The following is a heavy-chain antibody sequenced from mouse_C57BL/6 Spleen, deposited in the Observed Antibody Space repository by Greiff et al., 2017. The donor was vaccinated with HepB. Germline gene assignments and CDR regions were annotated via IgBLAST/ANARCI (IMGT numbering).Heavy chain of an antibody. V-gene: IGHV5-6*02. J-gene: IGHJ1*03. CDR1: GFTFSSYG. D-gene: IGHD1-1*01. Sequence: EVMLVESGGDLVKPGGSLKLSCAASGFTFSSYGMSWVRQTPDKRLEWVATISSGGSYTYYPDSVKGRFTISRDNAKNTLYLQMSSLKSEDTAMYYCARQGSSYLWYFDVWGTGTTVTVSS. CDR2: ISSGGSYT. CDR3: ARQGSSYLWYFDV.